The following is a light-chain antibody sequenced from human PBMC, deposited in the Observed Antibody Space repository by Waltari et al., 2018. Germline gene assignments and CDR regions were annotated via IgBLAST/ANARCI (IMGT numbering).Light chain of an antibody. CDR3: CAYAGISTFVI. V-gene: IGLV2-23*02. Sequence: QSALTQPASVSGSPGQSITISCTGTSSDVGNYHLVSWYQHHPDKAPKLMIYEVSQRPTGACNRLSVLRAGNTSCLTTSGLQAEDEAEYYCCAYAGISTFVIVGGGAKVTVL. CDR2: EVS. J-gene: IGLJ2*01. CDR1: SSDVGNYHL.